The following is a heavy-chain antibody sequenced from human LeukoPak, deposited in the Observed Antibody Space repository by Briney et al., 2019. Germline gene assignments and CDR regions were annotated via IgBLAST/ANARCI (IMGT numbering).Heavy chain of an antibody. D-gene: IGHD3-16*01. CDR1: GGTLSSYA. CDR3: ARSRSRVTYFFDY. CDR2: IIPIFGTA. J-gene: IGHJ4*02. Sequence: ASVKVSCKASGGTLSSYAISWVRQAPGQGLEWTGGIIPIFGTANYAQKFQGRVTITTDESTSTAYMELSSLRSEDTAVYYCARSRSRVTYFFDYWGQGTLVTVSS. V-gene: IGHV1-69*05.